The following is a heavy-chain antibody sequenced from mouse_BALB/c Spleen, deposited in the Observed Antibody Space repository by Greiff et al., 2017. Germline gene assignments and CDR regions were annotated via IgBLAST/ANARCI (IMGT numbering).Heavy chain of an antibody. CDR2: INPYNDGT. J-gene: IGHJ1*01. V-gene: IGHV1-14*01. CDR1: GYTFTSYV. CDR3: ARVGNYSVYGGYFDV. D-gene: IGHD1-2*01. Sequence: EVQLQQSGPELVKPGASVKMSCKASGYTFTSYVMHWVKQKPGQGLEWIGYINPYNDGTKYNEKFKGKATLTSDKSSSTAYMELSSLTSEDSAFYFCARVGNYSVYGGYFDVWGAGTSVTVSS.